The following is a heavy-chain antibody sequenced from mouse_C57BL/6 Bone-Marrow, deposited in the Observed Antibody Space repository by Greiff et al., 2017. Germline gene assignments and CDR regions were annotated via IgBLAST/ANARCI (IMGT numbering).Heavy chain of an antibody. CDR3: SRQVTTVLTTKYFDV. Sequence: EVKLMESGGGLVKPGGSLKLSCAASGFTFSSYTMSWVRQTPEKRLQWVAAISGGGGNTYYPDSVKGRFTISRDNDKNILYLQMSSLMSEDTAVYYCSRQVTTVLTTKYFDVWGTGTTVTVSS. J-gene: IGHJ1*03. D-gene: IGHD1-1*01. CDR1: GFTFSSYT. V-gene: IGHV5-9*04. CDR2: ISGGGGNT.